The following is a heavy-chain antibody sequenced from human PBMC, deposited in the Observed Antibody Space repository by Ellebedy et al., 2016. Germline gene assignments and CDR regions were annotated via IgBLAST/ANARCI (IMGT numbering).Heavy chain of an antibody. Sequence: GESLKISCAASGFTFSSYAMHWVRQAPGKGLEWVAVISYDGSNKYYADSVKGRFTISSDNSKNTLYLQMNSLRAEDTAVYYCARGLGGFYYDSSGYLDYWGQGTLVTVSS. CDR1: GFTFSSYA. V-gene: IGHV3-30-3*01. J-gene: IGHJ4*02. D-gene: IGHD3-22*01. CDR3: ARGLGGFYYDSSGYLDY. CDR2: ISYDGSNK.